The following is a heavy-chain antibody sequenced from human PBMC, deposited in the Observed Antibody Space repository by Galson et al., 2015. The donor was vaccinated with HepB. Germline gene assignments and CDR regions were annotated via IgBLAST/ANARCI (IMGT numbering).Heavy chain of an antibody. D-gene: IGHD3-22*01. CDR1: GFPFGDYA. CDR2: IRSKAYGGTT. Sequence: SLRLSCAASGFPFGDYAMSWFRQAPGKGLEWVGFIRSKAYGGTTEYAASVKGRFTISRDDSKSIAYLQMNSLKTEDTAVYYCTRGYYYDSSGYYYVGYFQHWGQGTLVTVSS. CDR3: TRGYYYDSSGYYYVGYFQH. J-gene: IGHJ1*01. V-gene: IGHV3-49*03.